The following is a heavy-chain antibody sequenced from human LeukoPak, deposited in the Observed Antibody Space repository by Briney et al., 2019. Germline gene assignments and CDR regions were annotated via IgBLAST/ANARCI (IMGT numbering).Heavy chain of an antibody. CDR1: GGSISGYY. D-gene: IGHD1-26*01. Sequence: SVTLSLTCTVSGGSISGYYWTWIRQPPGKGLEWVGYIYYTGDTNSRPSLKSRLTLSLDTSKRQFSLKLSSVIAADTAVYFCARGLLVGNTGYYFDFWGQGTPVTVSS. CDR2: IYYTGDT. J-gene: IGHJ4*02. V-gene: IGHV4-59*01. CDR3: ARGLLVGNTGYYFDF.